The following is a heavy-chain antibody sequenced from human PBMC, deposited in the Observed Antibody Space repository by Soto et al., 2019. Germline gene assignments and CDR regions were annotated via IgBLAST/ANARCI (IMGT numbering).Heavy chain of an antibody. CDR1: GGSFSGYY. V-gene: IGHV4-34*01. CDR3: ARHDYGDYG. D-gene: IGHD4-17*01. CDR2: INHSGST. Sequence: SETLSLTCAVYGGSFSGYYWSWVRQPPGKGLEWIGEINHSGSTNYNPSLKSRVTISVDTSKNQFSLKLSSVTAADTAVYYCARHDYGDYGWGQGTLVTVSS. J-gene: IGHJ4*02.